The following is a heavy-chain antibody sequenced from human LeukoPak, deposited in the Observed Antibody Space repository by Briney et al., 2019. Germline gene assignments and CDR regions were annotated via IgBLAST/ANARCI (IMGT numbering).Heavy chain of an antibody. Sequence: KPSQTLSLTCAVSGGSISSGTYSWSWIRQPPGKGLDWIGYIYHSGGAYYNPSLKSRVTISVDRSKNQFSLQLNSVTAADTAVYYCARATGYYDSSGYYYFDYWGQGTLVTVSS. CDR2: IYHSGGA. J-gene: IGHJ4*02. V-gene: IGHV4-30-2*01. CDR3: ARATGYYDSSGYYYFDY. D-gene: IGHD3-22*01. CDR1: GGSISSGTYS.